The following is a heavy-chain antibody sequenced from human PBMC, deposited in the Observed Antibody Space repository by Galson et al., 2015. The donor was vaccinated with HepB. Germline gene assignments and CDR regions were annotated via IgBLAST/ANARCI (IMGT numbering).Heavy chain of an antibody. V-gene: IGHV1-18*01. D-gene: IGHD2-15*01. CDR1: GYTFTSHA. J-gene: IGHJ4*02. CDR2: INTYNGNT. CDR3: ARKRMYCSGGSCNWYYFDD. Sequence: SVKVSCKASGYTFTSHAISWMRQAPGQGLEWMGWINTYNGNTNYAQKFQGRVTMTTDTTTSTAYTELRSLRSDDTAVYYCARKRMYCSGGSCNWYYFDDWGQGTLVTVSS.